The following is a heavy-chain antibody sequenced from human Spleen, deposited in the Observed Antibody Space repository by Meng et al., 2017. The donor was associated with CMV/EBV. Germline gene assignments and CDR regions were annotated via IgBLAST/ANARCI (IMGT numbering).Heavy chain of an antibody. CDR3: ARVGWYCSGTSCYLDAFDI. CDR1: GDYC. Sequence: GDYCWSWIRPPPGKGLEWIGYIYSSGTAYYNPSLKSRLVISVDTSKDQFSLKVDSVTAADTAVYYCARVGWYCSGTSCYLDAFDIWGRGTMVTVSS. J-gene: IGHJ3*02. V-gene: IGHV4-30-4*08. D-gene: IGHD2-2*01. CDR2: IYSSGTA.